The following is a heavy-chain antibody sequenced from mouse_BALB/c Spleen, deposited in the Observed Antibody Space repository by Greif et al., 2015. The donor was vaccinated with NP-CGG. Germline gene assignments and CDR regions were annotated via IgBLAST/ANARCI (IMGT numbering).Heavy chain of an antibody. J-gene: IGHJ3*01. V-gene: IGHV5-12-2*01. D-gene: IGHD2-10*02. CDR2: ISNGGGST. CDR1: GFTFSSYT. Sequence: EVNVVESGGGLVQPGGSLKLSCAASGFTFSSYTMSWVRQTPEKRLEWVAYISNGGGSTYYPDTVKGRFTISRDNAKNTLYLQMSSLKSEDTAMYYCARQYGKGFAYWGQGTLVTVSA. CDR3: ARQYGKGFAY.